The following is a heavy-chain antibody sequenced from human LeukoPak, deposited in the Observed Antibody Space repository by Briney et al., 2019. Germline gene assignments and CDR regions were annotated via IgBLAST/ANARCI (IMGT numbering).Heavy chain of an antibody. Sequence: GGSLRLSCAASGFTFSSFAMSWVRQAPGKGLEWVSGISDSGDSTDYADSVKGRFTISRDNPKNRLFLQMNSLRAEDTAVYYCARRIIGTSPDYWGQGTLVTVSP. CDR2: ISDSGDST. V-gene: IGHV3-23*01. CDR3: ARRIIGTSPDY. D-gene: IGHD1-20*01. J-gene: IGHJ4*02. CDR1: GFTFSSFA.